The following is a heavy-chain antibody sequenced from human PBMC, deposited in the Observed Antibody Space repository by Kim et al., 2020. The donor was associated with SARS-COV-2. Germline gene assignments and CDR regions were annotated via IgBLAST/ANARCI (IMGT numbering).Heavy chain of an antibody. CDR3: ARVERYFDWLPAPFEY. CDR1: GGSISSSNW. J-gene: IGHJ4*02. CDR2: IYHSGSS. D-gene: IGHD3-9*01. V-gene: IGHV4-4*02. Sequence: SETLSLTCAVSGGSISSSNWWSWVRQPPGKGLEWIGEIYHSGSSNYNPSLRSRVTMSVDKSKNQFSLNLTSVTAADTAVYYCARVERYFDWLPAPFEYWGQGVLVTVSS.